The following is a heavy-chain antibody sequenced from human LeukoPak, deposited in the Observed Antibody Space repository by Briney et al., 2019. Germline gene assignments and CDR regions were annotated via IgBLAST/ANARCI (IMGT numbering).Heavy chain of an antibody. J-gene: IGHJ4*02. V-gene: IGHV3-48*03. CDR3: ARDSSGYRNPIDS. CDR1: GFTLKNYE. Sequence: PGGSLRLSCAASGFTLKNYEMNWVRQAPGKGLEWVSYNSISGNTVYYADSVKGRFTISRDNARNSLYLQMNSLRAEDTAIYYCARDSSGYRNPIDSWGQGTLVTVSS. D-gene: IGHD3-22*01. CDR2: NSISGNTV.